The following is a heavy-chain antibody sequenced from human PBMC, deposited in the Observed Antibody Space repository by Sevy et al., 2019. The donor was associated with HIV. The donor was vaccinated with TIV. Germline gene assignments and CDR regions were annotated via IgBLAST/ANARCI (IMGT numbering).Heavy chain of an antibody. CDR3: ARDSGGYSGSYYVVNWFDP. D-gene: IGHD1-26*01. CDR1: GGSISSYY. J-gene: IGHJ5*02. Sequence: SETLSLTCTVSGGSISSYYWSWIRQPAGKGLEWIGRIYTSGSTNYNPSLKSRVTMSVDTSKNQFSLKLSSVTAADTAVYYCARDSGGYSGSYYVVNWFDPWGQGTLVTVSS. CDR2: IYTSGST. V-gene: IGHV4-4*07.